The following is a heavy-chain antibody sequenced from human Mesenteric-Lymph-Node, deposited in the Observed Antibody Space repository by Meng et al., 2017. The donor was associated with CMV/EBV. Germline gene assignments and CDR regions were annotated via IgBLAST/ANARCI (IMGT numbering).Heavy chain of an antibody. D-gene: IGHD5-24*01. V-gene: IGHV3-53*01. CDR3: AGGGDGYNYFDY. J-gene: IGHJ4*02. Sequence: GSLRLSCAASGLTVSNNYMSWVRQAPGKGLEWVSVIYRGGSTYYADSVKGRFTISRDNSKNTLYLQMNSLRAEDTAVYYCAGGGDGYNYFDYWGQGTLVTVSS. CDR1: GLTVSNNY. CDR2: IYRGGST.